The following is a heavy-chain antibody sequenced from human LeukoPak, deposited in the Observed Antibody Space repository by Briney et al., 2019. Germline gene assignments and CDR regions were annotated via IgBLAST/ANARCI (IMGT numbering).Heavy chain of an antibody. CDR3: AKCLGYCSSTSCSKAPTARNYYYYYGMDV. D-gene: IGHD2-2*01. J-gene: IGHJ6*02. V-gene: IGHV3-23*01. CDR2: ISGSGGST. Sequence: PGGSLRLSCAASGFTFSSYSMNWVRQAPGKGLEWVSAISGSGGSTYYADSVKGRFTISRDNSKNTLYLQMNSLRAEDTAVYYCAKCLGYCSSTSCSKAPTARNYYYYYGMDVWGQGTTVTVSS. CDR1: GFTFSSYS.